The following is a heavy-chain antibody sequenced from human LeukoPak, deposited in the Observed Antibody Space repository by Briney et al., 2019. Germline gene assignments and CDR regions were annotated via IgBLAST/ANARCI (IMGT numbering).Heavy chain of an antibody. V-gene: IGHV3-21*06. CDR3: VREAGLAFDI. Sequence: PGGSLRLSCAASGFTFSTYSFNWVRQAPGKGLEWVSTISSDSSHIYYADSVKGRFTLSRDNAKNSLHLQMNSLRAEDTAIYYCVREAGLAFDIWGQGTMVTVSS. CDR2: ISSDSSHI. J-gene: IGHJ3*02. D-gene: IGHD3-10*01. CDR1: GFTFSTYS.